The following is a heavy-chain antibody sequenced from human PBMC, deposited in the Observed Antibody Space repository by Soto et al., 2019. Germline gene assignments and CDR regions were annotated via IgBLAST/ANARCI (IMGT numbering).Heavy chain of an antibody. Sequence: QVQLVQSGDEVKKSGASLKVSCKASGYTFTGYYIHWVRQAPGQGLEWMGWFNPKSGDTNYAQKFQGRVSMTRDTSITTAYMEVSRLKSDDTAVYYCARGSPRMGALPTYWGQGTLVTVSS. V-gene: IGHV1-2*02. CDR2: FNPKSGDT. CDR3: ARGSPRMGALPTY. J-gene: IGHJ4*02. CDR1: GYTFTGYY. D-gene: IGHD1-26*01.